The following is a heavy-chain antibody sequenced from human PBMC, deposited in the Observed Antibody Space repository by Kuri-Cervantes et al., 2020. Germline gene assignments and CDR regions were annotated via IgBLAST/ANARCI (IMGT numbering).Heavy chain of an antibody. CDR3: AKGDIPGDN. CDR2: IKQDGSEK. J-gene: IGHJ4*02. CDR1: GFNFSSYW. Sequence: GGSLRLSCVASGFNFSSYWMSWVRQAPGKGLEWVANIKQDGSEKYYADSVKGRFTISRDNSKNTLYLQMNSLRAEDTAVYYCAKGDIPGDNWGQGTLVTVSS. D-gene: IGHD2-15*01. V-gene: IGHV3-7*03.